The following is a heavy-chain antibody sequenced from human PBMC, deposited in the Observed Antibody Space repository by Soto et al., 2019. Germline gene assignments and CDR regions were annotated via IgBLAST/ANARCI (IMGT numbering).Heavy chain of an antibody. CDR3: ASPLLLWFGELLSPPTIFDY. D-gene: IGHD3-10*01. V-gene: IGHV3-23*01. Sequence: GGSLRLSCAASGLTFSSYAMSWVRQAPGKGLEWVSVISGSDDSTYYADSVKGRFTISRDNSKNTLYLQMNSLRAEDTAVYYCASPLLLWFGELLSPPTIFDYWGQGTLVTVSS. J-gene: IGHJ4*02. CDR2: ISGSDDST. CDR1: GLTFSSYA.